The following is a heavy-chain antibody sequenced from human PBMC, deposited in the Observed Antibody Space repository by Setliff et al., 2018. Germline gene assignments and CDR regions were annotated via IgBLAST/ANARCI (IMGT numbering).Heavy chain of an antibody. Sequence: NPSETLSLTCTVSGGSISSSSYYWGWIRQPPGKGLEWIGEIYHRGGTNYNPSLKSRVTISADTAKSQFSLTLTSVTAADTAVYYCALRVRDELTIFDIVKTRRRWFDPWGQGTPVTVSS. CDR2: IYHRGGT. V-gene: IGHV4-39*01. CDR1: GGSISSSSYY. D-gene: IGHD3-3*01. CDR3: ALRVRDELTIFDIVKTRRRWFDP. J-gene: IGHJ5*02.